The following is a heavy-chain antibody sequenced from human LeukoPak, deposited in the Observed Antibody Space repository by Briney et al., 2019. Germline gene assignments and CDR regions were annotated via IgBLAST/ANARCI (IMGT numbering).Heavy chain of an antibody. CDR3: ARDRDLWFGELYYFDY. Sequence: PGGSLRLSCAASKFTFSNAWMSWVRQAPGKGLEGVGRIYSKTDGGTIDYAAPVKDRFTISRDNAKNSLYLQMNSLRAEDTAVYYCARDRDLWFGELYYFDYWGQGTLVTVSS. J-gene: IGHJ4*02. V-gene: IGHV3-15*01. CDR2: IYSKTDGGTI. CDR1: KFTFSNAW. D-gene: IGHD3-10*01.